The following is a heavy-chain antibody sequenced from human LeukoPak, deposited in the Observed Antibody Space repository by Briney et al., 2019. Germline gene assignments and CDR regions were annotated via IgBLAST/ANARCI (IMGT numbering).Heavy chain of an antibody. CDR2: IKKDGSEE. D-gene: IGHD6-19*01. V-gene: IGHV3-7*01. Sequence: GGSLRLSCTASGFSFSTSWMSWVRQTPGKGLEWVANIKKDGSEEYYVDSVKTRLTISRDNAKNSLYLQLNSLIVEDTAVYYCARLGTSVAGGDHWGQGTLVTVSS. J-gene: IGHJ1*01. CDR3: ARLGTSVAGGDH. CDR1: GFSFSTSW.